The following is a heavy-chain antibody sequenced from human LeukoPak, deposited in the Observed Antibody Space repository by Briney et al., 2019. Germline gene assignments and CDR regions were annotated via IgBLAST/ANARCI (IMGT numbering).Heavy chain of an antibody. Sequence: GGSLRLSCAASGFTFNSLALNWVRQAPGKGLECVSAITESGDGTYYADSAKGRFIISRDNSKNTLYLQLNSLRAEDTAIYYCTKRTTAVAGRSAFDIWGQGTMVTVSS. J-gene: IGHJ3*02. V-gene: IGHV3-23*01. CDR2: ITESGDGT. CDR1: GFTFNSLA. CDR3: TKRTTAVAGRSAFDI. D-gene: IGHD6-19*01.